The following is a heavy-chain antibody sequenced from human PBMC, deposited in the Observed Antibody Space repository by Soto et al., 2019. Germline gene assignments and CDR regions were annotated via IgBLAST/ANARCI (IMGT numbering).Heavy chain of an antibody. V-gene: IGHV3-23*01. CDR3: ANRRIAAGGDYYYYYGMDV. J-gene: IGHJ6*02. Sequence: EVQLLESGGDLVQPGGSLRLSCAGSGFTFSRYAMNWVRQAPGKGLEWVSGISGSGGITKYADSVKGRFTISRDNSGNTLELEMNSLLVEDTAVYYCANRRIAAGGDYYYYYGMDVWGQGTTVTVSS. CDR2: ISGSGGIT. CDR1: GFTFSRYA. D-gene: IGHD6-13*01.